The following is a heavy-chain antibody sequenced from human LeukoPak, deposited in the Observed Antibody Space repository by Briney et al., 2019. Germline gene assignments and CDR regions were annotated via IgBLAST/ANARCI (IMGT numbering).Heavy chain of an antibody. CDR2: IIPIFGTA. CDR3: ARGGGSYYYYYMDV. Sequence: GASVKVSCKASGGTFSSYAISWVRQAPGQGLEWMGGIIPIFGTANYAQKFQGRVTITTDESTSTAYMELSSLRSEDMAVYYCARGGGSYYYYYMDVWGKGTTVTVSS. CDR1: GGTFSSYA. V-gene: IGHV1-69*05. D-gene: IGHD1-26*01. J-gene: IGHJ6*03.